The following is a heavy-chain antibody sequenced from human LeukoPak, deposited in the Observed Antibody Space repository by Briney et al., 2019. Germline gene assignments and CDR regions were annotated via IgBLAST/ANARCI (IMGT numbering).Heavy chain of an antibody. J-gene: IGHJ4*02. CDR3: ARDYSSGWYYFDY. Sequence: GGSLRLSCAASGFTVSSNYMSWVRQAPGKGLEWVSVIYSGGSKYYADSVKGRFTISRDNSKNTLYLQMNSLRAEDTAVYYCARDYSSGWYYFDYWGQGTLVTVSS. D-gene: IGHD6-19*01. CDR2: IYSGGSK. V-gene: IGHV3-53*01. CDR1: GFTVSSNY.